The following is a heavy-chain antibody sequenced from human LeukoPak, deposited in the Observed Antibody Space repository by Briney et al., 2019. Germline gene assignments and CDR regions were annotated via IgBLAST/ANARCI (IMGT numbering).Heavy chain of an antibody. J-gene: IGHJ6*02. D-gene: IGHD4/OR15-4a*01. CDR1: GFTFGDYA. Sequence: GGSLRLSCTASGFTFGDYAMSWFRQAPGKGLEWVGFIRSKAYGGTTEYAASVKGRFTISRDDSKSIAYLQMNSLKTEDTAVYYCTRDTDFANSYYYYYYGMDVWGQGTTVTVSS. CDR2: IRSKAYGGTT. CDR3: TRDTDFANSYYYYYYGMDV. V-gene: IGHV3-49*03.